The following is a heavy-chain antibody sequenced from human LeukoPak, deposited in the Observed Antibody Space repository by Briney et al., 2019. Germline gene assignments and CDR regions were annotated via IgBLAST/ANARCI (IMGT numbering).Heavy chain of an antibody. Sequence: SGRSLRLSCAAAGFTFSSYGMYWVRQAPGKGLEWVALISYDASNKYYADSVNGRFTVSRDNSKNTLYLQMNSLRAEDTAVYYCARDPATIDVVTEMNSFDIWGQGTMVAVSS. V-gene: IGHV3-30*03. CDR1: GFTFSSYG. CDR3: ARDPATIDVVTEMNSFDI. D-gene: IGHD2-21*02. CDR2: ISYDASNK. J-gene: IGHJ3*02.